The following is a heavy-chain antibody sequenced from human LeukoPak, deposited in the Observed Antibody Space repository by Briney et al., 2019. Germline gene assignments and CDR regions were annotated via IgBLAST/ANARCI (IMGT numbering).Heavy chain of an antibody. CDR3: ARSPEVVTAPYYFDY. CDR1: GYTFTSYG. CDR2: ISAYNGNT. Sequence: GASVKVSCKASGYTFTSYGISWVRQAPRQGLEWMGWISAYNGNTNYAQKLQGRVTMTTDTSTSTAYMELRSLRSDDTAVYYCARSPEVVTAPYYFDYWGQGTLVTVSS. J-gene: IGHJ4*02. D-gene: IGHD2-21*02. V-gene: IGHV1-18*01.